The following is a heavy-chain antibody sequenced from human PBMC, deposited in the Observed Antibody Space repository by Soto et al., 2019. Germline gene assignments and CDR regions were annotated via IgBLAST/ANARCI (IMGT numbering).Heavy chain of an antibody. V-gene: IGHV3-23*01. J-gene: IGHJ6*02. CDR2: ISGSGGST. CDR1: GFTFSSYA. D-gene: IGHD6-13*01. Sequence: EGSLRLSCAASGFTFSSYAMSWLRQAPGKGLEWVSAISGSGGSTYYADSVKGRFTISRDNSKNTLYLQMNSLRAEDTAVYYCAKASIAAAGYPDYYYGMDVWGQGTTVTVSS. CDR3: AKASIAAAGYPDYYYGMDV.